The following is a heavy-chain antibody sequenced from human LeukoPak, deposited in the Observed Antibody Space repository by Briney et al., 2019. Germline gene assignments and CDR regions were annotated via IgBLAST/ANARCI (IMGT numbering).Heavy chain of an antibody. D-gene: IGHD1-14*01. CDR3: IRDYGAVGTTNAFDM. Sequence: GGSLRLSCAASGFTFSRYWMHWVRQAPGEGLVWVSRINGDGSSTNYADFVKGRFTISRDNAKNTLYLQMNSLRVEDTAVYYCIRDYGAVGTTNAFDMWGQGTMVTVSS. CDR2: INGDGSST. CDR1: GFTFSRYW. V-gene: IGHV3-74*01. J-gene: IGHJ3*02.